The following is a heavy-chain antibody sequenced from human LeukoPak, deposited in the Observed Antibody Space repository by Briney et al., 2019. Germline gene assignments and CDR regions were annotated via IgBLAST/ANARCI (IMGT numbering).Heavy chain of an antibody. J-gene: IGHJ5*02. CDR2: INPSGGST. Sequence: GASVKVSCKASGYTFTSYYMHWVRQAPGQGLEWMGIINPSGGSTSYAQKFQGRVTMTRDTSTSTVYMELSSLRSEDTAVYYCARDAPPVTGWYNWFDPWGLGTLVTVSS. V-gene: IGHV1-46*01. D-gene: IGHD6-19*01. CDR1: GYTFTSYY. CDR3: ARDAPPVTGWYNWFDP.